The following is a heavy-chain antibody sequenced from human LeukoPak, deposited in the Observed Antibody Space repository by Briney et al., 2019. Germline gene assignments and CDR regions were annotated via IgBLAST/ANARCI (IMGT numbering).Heavy chain of an antibody. D-gene: IGHD3/OR15-3a*01. CDR2: ISSSGSTI. J-gene: IGHJ6*03. CDR1: GFPFSDYY. Sequence: GGSLRLSCAASGFPFSDYYMSWIRQAPGKGLEWVSYISSSGSTIYYADSVKGRFTISRDNAKNSLYLQMNSLRAEDTAVYYCARARRGPDYYYYYMDVWGKGTTVTVSS. V-gene: IGHV3-11*04. CDR3: ARARRGPDYYYYYMDV.